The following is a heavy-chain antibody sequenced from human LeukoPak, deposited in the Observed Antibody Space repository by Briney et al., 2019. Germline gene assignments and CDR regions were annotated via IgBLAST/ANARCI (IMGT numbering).Heavy chain of an antibody. J-gene: IGHJ4*02. CDR3: ARDRNGDGFAHFDY. CDR1: GFTFTTYA. Sequence: ASVKVSCKASGFTFTTYAIHWVRQAPGQGLEWMGWIIPSGGTNYPQKFQGRVAITWDTSITTAYMDLSRLTSDDTAVYYCARDRNGDGFAHFDYWGQGALVTASS. D-gene: IGHD5-24*01. V-gene: IGHV1-2*02. CDR2: IIPSGGT.